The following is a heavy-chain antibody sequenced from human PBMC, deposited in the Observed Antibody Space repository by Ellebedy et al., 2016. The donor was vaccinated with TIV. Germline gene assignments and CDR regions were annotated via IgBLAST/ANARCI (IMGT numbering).Heavy chain of an antibody. V-gene: IGHV1-2*02. J-gene: IGHJ3*02. Sequence: AASVKVSCKASGYTFTGYYMHWVRQAPGQGLEWMGWINPNSGGTNYAQKFQGRVTMTRDTSISTAYMELSRLRSDDTAVYYCARGDDILTGYFDAFDIWGQGTTVTVSS. D-gene: IGHD3-9*01. CDR2: INPNSGGT. CDR3: ARGDDILTGYFDAFDI. CDR1: GYTFTGYY.